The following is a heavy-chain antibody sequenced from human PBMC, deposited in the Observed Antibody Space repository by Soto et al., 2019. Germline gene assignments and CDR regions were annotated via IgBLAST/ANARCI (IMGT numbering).Heavy chain of an antibody. CDR3: AREGYFDPYSWFDP. V-gene: IGHV4-30-4*01. J-gene: IGHJ5*02. Sequence: SETLSLTCTVSGGSISSGDYYWSWIRQPPGKGLEWIGYIYYSGSTYYNPSLKSRVTISVDTSKNQFSLKLSSVTAADTAVYYCAREGYFDPYSWFDPWGQGTLVTVLL. CDR1: GGSISSGDYY. CDR2: IYYSGST. D-gene: IGHD3-9*01.